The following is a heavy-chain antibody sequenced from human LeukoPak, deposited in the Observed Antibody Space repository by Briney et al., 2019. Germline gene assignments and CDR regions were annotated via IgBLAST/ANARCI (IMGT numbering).Heavy chain of an antibody. Sequence: GGSLRLSCAASGFTVSSNYMSWVRQAPGKGLEWVSVIYSGGSTYYADSVKGRFTISRDNSKNTLYLQMNSLRAEDTAVYYCARENSGYDSGLDYWGQGTLVTVSS. CDR3: ARENSGYDSGLDY. J-gene: IGHJ4*02. CDR2: IYSGGST. D-gene: IGHD5-12*01. CDR1: GFTVSSNY. V-gene: IGHV3-53*05.